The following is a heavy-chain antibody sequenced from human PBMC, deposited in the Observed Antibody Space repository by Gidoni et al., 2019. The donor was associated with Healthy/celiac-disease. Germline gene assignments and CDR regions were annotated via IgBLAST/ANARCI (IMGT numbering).Heavy chain of an antibody. CDR1: GCSLSSSRYY. Sequence: QLQLQESGPGLVKPSETLSLTCPVSGCSLSSSRYYWGWIRKPPGKGLEWIGSIDYSGSTYYNPSLKSRVTISVDTSKNQFSLKLSSVTAADTAVYYCARQVPQPPINSTYYDFWSGYFPPKPGLLAFDPWGQGTLVTVSS. D-gene: IGHD3-3*01. CDR2: IDYSGST. J-gene: IGHJ5*02. V-gene: IGHV4-39*01. CDR3: ARQVPQPPINSTYYDFWSGYFPPKPGLLAFDP.